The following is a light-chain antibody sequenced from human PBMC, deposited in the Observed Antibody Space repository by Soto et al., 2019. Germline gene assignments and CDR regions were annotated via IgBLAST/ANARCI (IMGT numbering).Light chain of an antibody. Sequence: IVMTQSPDSLAVSLGERATIYCKSSRTVLTTSNDRNYLAWYQQKPGQSPKLLIYWASTREYGVPDRFSGSGSGTDCPLSSSSLQAEDVATYYCQQYLDNLLTFGGGTKVEI. CDR2: WAS. V-gene: IGKV4-1*01. CDR3: QQYLDNLLT. J-gene: IGKJ4*02. CDR1: RTVLTTSNDRNY.